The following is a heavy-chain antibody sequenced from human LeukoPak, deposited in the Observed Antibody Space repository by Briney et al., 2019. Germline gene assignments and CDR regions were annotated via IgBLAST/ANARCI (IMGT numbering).Heavy chain of an antibody. CDR1: GGSISSGDYY. J-gene: IGHJ4*02. CDR3: ASVSGWLLSQIDY. V-gene: IGHV4-30-4*08. Sequence: PSETLSLTCTVSGGSISSGDYYWSWIRQPPGKGLEWIGYIYYSGSTHYNPSLKSRVTISVDTSKNQFSLKLSSVTAADTAVYYCASVSGWLLSQIDYWGQGTLVTVSS. D-gene: IGHD3-3*01. CDR2: IYYSGST.